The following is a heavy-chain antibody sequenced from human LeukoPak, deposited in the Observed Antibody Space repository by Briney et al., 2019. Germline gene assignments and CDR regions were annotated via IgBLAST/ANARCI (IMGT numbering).Heavy chain of an antibody. D-gene: IGHD3-9*01. V-gene: IGHV3-74*01. Sequence: PGESLRLSCAASGFIFSSNWMHWVRQIPGTGLVWVSRINSDGTITNYADSVKGRFTISRDSAKNTVYLQMNSLTAEDTAVYYCARDMTGNVSDYWGQGTLVTVSS. CDR3: ARDMTGNVSDY. J-gene: IGHJ4*02. CDR1: GFIFSSNW. CDR2: INSDGTIT.